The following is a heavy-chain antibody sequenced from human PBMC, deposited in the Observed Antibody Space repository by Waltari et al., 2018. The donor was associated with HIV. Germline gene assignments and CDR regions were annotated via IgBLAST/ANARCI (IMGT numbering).Heavy chain of an antibody. D-gene: IGHD2-15*01. CDR2: IYHSGST. CDR1: GGSISSSNW. V-gene: IGHV4-4*02. Sequence: QVQLQESGPGLVKPSGTLSLTCAVSGGSISSSNWWSWVRQPPGKGLEWIGEIYHSGSTNYNPSLKSRVTISVDKSKNQFSLKLSSVTAADTAVYYCARDQDVVVVAAPRYYYGRDVWGQGTTVTVSS. J-gene: IGHJ6*02. CDR3: ARDQDVVVVAAPRYYYGRDV.